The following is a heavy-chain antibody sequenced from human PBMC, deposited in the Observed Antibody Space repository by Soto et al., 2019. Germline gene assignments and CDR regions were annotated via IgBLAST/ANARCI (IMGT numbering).Heavy chain of an antibody. Sequence: GGSLRLSCAASGFTFSSYSMNWVRQAPGKGLEWVSYISSSSSTIYYADSVRGRFTISRDNAKNSLYLQMNSLRDEDTAVYYCARPEYSSSSYGMDVWGQGTTVTVSS. CDR3: ARPEYSSSSYGMDV. CDR2: ISSSSSTI. CDR1: GFTFSSYS. D-gene: IGHD6-6*01. J-gene: IGHJ6*02. V-gene: IGHV3-48*02.